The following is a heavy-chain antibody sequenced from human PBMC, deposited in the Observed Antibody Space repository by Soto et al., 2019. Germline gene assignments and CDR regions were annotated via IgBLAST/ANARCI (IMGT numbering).Heavy chain of an antibody. CDR3: ARDQVYMVRGDNWFDP. J-gene: IGHJ5*02. Sequence: SVKVSCKASGVTLSIYAISCVRQAPGQGLEWMGGIIPIFGTANYAQKFQGRVTITADESTSTAYMELSSLRSEDTAVYYCARDQVYMVRGDNWFDPWGQGTLVTVSS. CDR2: IIPIFGTA. CDR1: GVTLSIYA. D-gene: IGHD3-10*01. V-gene: IGHV1-69*13.